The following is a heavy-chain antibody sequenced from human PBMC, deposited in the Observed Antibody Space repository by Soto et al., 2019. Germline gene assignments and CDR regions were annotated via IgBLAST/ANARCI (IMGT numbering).Heavy chain of an antibody. CDR1: GFTFSNAW. CDR3: TTHIVVVVAAGAFDI. D-gene: IGHD2-15*01. CDR2: IKSKTDGGTT. V-gene: IGHV3-15*07. J-gene: IGHJ3*02. Sequence: EVQLVESGGGLVKPGGSLRLSCAASGFTFSNAWMNWVRQAPGKGLEWVGRIKSKTDGGTTDYAAPVKGRVTISRDDSKNTLYLQMNSLKTEDTAVYYCTTHIVVVVAAGAFDIWGQGTMVTVSS.